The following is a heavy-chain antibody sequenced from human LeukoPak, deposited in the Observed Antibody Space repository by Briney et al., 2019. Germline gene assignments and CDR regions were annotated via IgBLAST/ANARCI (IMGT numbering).Heavy chain of an antibody. CDR2: ISGSGGST. D-gene: IGHD4-17*01. CDR3: AKGGYGDYRYNWFDP. V-gene: IGHV3-23*01. Sequence: TGGSLRLSCAASGFTFSSYAMSWVRQAPGKGLEWVSAISGSGGSTYYADSVKGRFTISRDNSKNTLYLQMNSLRAEDTAVYYCAKGGYGDYRYNWFDPWGQGTLVTVSS. J-gene: IGHJ5*01. CDR1: GFTFSSYA.